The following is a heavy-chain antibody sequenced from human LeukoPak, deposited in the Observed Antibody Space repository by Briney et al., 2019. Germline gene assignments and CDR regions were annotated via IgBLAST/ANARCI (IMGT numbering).Heavy chain of an antibody. CDR3: VRDFRSADY. V-gene: IGHV3-74*01. J-gene: IGHJ4*02. CDR1: GFTFSNYC. CDR2: ICPGGTIT. Sequence: GGSLRLSCAASGFTFSNYCMHWVRQTPGKGLIWVSRICPGGTITNYADSVKGRFTISRDDAKNMMFLQMDSLRADDTAVYYCVRDFRSADYWGQGILVTVSS.